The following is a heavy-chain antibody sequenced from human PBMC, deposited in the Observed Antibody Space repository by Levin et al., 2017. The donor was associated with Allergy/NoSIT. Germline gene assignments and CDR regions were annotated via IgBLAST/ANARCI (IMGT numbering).Heavy chain of an antibody. CDR3: AKAPYSSSSSNWFDP. CDR1: GFTFDDYA. Sequence: SCAASGFTFDDYAMHWVRQAPGKGLEWVSGISWNSGSIGYADSVKGRFTISRDNAKNSLYLQMNSLRAEDTALYYCAKAPYSSSSSNWFDPWGQGTLVTVSS. D-gene: IGHD6-6*01. V-gene: IGHV3-9*01. CDR2: ISWNSGSI. J-gene: IGHJ5*02.